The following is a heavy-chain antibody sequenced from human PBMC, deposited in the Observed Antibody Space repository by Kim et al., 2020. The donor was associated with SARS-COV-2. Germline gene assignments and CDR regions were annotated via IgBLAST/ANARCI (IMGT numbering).Heavy chain of an antibody. D-gene: IGHD2-15*01. CDR3: ARGGYGGNHGGTLDY. CDR2: IYYSGGT. V-gene: IGHV4-31*03. Sequence: SETLSLTCTVSGGSMSSTVYYWNWIRQHPGKDLEWIGFIYYSGGTYYNPSLKSRVTISVDTSKNQFALKLNSVTAADTAVYYCARGGYGGNHGGTLDYWGPGTLVTVSS. CDR1: GGSMSSTVYY. J-gene: IGHJ4*02.